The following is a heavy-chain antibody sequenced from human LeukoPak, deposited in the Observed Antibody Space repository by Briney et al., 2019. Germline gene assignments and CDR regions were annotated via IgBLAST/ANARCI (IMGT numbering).Heavy chain of an antibody. J-gene: IGHJ3*02. CDR2: ISHSDDST. CDR3: AKDQVGAHGIDI. CDR1: GFLFHVYS. V-gene: IGHV3-23*01. Sequence: GGSLRLSCRTSGFLFHVYSMAWVRQAPGKGLEWISTISHSDDSTYYADSVKGRFTVSRDNSKNMLYLQMNCLRAEDTAVYYCAKDQVGAHGIDIWGQGTMVTVSS. D-gene: IGHD1-26*01.